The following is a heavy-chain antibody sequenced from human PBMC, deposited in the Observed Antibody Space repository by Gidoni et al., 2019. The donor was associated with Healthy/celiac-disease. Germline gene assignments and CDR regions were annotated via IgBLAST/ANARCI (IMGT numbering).Heavy chain of an antibody. D-gene: IGHD5-18*01. J-gene: IGHJ3*02. V-gene: IGHV3-66*01. CDR2: IYSGGST. CDR3: ARDLPLYSYAFDI. CDR1: GFTVSSNY. Sequence: EVQLVESGGGLVQPGGSLRLSCAAYGFTVSSNYMSWVRQAPGKGLEWVSVIYSGGSTYYADSVKGRFTISRDNSKNTLYLQMNSLRAEDTAVYYCARDLPLYSYAFDIWGQGTMVTVSS.